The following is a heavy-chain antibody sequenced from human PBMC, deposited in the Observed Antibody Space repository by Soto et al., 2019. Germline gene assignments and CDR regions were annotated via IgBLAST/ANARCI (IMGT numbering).Heavy chain of an antibody. CDR3: ARVRREFDTSGPVDY. Sequence: SETLSLTCTVSGGSISSYYWSWIRQTAGKGLEWLAYIYHSGSTNYNPSLKGRVTMSVDRSRNQFSLKLNSVTAADTAVYYCARVRREFDTSGPVDYWGQGTLVTVSS. D-gene: IGHD3-10*01. CDR2: IYHSGST. J-gene: IGHJ4*02. V-gene: IGHV4-59*12. CDR1: GGSISSYY.